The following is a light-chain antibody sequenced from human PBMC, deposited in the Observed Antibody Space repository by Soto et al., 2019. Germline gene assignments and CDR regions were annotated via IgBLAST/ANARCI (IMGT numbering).Light chain of an antibody. V-gene: IGKV3-20*01. CDR1: QSVSSN. J-gene: IGKJ1*01. CDR3: HQYSSSTKT. Sequence: EIVMTQSPGTLSVSLGERATLSCRASQSVSSNLAWYQQRPGQAPRLLIYGASTRATGIPDRFSGSGSGTDFTLTISRLEPEDFAVYYCHQYSSSTKTFGQGTKVDIK. CDR2: GAS.